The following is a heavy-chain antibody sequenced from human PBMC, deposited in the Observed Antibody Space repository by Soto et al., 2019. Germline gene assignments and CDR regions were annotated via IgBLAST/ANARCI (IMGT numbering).Heavy chain of an antibody. CDR2: ISGSGGST. D-gene: IGHD6-19*01. Sequence: LRLSCTASGFTFSSYAMSWVRQAPGKGLEWVSVISGSGGSTYYADSVKGRFTISRDNSKNTLYLQMNSLRAEGTAVYYCAKCSPRYSSGLKAYYFDYWGQGTLVTVSS. CDR1: GFTFSSYA. J-gene: IGHJ4*02. V-gene: IGHV3-23*01. CDR3: AKCSPRYSSGLKAYYFDY.